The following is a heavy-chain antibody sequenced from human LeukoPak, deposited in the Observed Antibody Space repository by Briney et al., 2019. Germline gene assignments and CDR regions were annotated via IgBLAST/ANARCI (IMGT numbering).Heavy chain of an antibody. D-gene: IGHD3-3*01. J-gene: IGHJ4*02. Sequence: GGSLRLSCAASGFTFSSYAMNWVRQAPGKGLEWVSSIDSSSSYIYYADSVKGRFTISRANAKNSLFLQMNSLRAEDTAVYYCARGPHGGFVIIPTEFWGQGTLVTVSS. CDR2: IDSSSSYI. V-gene: IGHV3-21*01. CDR1: GFTFSSYA. CDR3: ARGPHGGFVIIPTEF.